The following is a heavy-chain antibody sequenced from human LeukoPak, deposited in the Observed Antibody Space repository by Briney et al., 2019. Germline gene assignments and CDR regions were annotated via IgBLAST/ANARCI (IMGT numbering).Heavy chain of an antibody. Sequence: GGSLRLSCAASGFTFSSYSMNWVRQAPGKGLEWVSSISSSSSYIYYADSVKGRFTISRDDAKNSLYLQMNSLRAEDTAVYYCARDGPVLRFLEWLWHGMDVWGQGTTVTVSS. J-gene: IGHJ6*02. CDR3: ARDGPVLRFLEWLWHGMDV. V-gene: IGHV3-21*01. CDR2: ISSSSSYI. D-gene: IGHD3-3*01. CDR1: GFTFSSYS.